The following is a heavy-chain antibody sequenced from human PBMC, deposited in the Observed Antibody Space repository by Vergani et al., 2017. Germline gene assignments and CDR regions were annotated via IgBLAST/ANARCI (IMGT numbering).Heavy chain of an antibody. CDR1: GGSISSSSYY. CDR2: IYYSGST. J-gene: IGHJ4*02. V-gene: IGHV4-39*01. Sequence: QLQLQESGPGLVKPSETLSLTCTVSGGSISSSSYYWGWIRQPPGKGLEWIGSIYYSGSTYYNPSLKIRVTISVDTSKNQFSLKLSSVTAADTAVYYCARRATYYDSSGYYDGFDYWGQGTLVTVSS. CDR3: ARRATYYDSSGYYDGFDY. D-gene: IGHD3-22*01.